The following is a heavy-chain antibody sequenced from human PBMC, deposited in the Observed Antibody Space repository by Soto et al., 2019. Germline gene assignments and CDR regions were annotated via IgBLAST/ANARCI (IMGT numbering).Heavy chain of an antibody. CDR3: VRDGPHITIYGYGHY. D-gene: IGHD3-3*01. V-gene: IGHV3-30-3*01. J-gene: IGHJ4*02. Sequence: GGSLRLSCAASGFTFSTYVMHWVRQAPGKGLEWLAVISYDGGSKNYAESVKGRFTISRDNSKNTLYLQMKNLRIEDTAVYYSVRDGPHITIYGYGHYWGQGTLVTVSS. CDR2: ISYDGGSK. CDR1: GFTFSTYV.